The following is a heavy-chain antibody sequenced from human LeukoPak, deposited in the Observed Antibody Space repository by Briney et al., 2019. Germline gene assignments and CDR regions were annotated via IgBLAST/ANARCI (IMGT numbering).Heavy chain of an antibody. CDR2: MNPNSGNT. J-gene: IGHJ5*02. CDR1: GYTFTSYD. D-gene: IGHD6-19*01. V-gene: IGHV1-8*01. CDR3: ARAPFSSGWYGAWFDP. Sequence: ASVKVSCKASGYTFTSYDINWVRQATGQGHEWMGWMNPNSGNTGYAQKFQGRVTMTRNTSISTAYMELSSLRSEDTAVYYCARAPFSSGWYGAWFDPWGQGTLVTVSS.